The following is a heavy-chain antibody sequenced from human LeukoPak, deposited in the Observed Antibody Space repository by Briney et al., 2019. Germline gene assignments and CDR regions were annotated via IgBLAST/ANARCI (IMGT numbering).Heavy chain of an antibody. CDR3: AKDKVVVVPAAMLPYFDY. CDR1: GFTFSSYA. CDR2: ISGSGGST. Sequence: PGGSLRLSCAASGFTFSSYAMSWVRQAPGKGLEWVSAISGSGGSTYYADSMKGRFTISRDNSKNTLYLQMNSLRAEDTAVYYCAKDKVVVVPAAMLPYFDYWGQGTLVTVSS. J-gene: IGHJ4*02. V-gene: IGHV3-23*01. D-gene: IGHD2-2*01.